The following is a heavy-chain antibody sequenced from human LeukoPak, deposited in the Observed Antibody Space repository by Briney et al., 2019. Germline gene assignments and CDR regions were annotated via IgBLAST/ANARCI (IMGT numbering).Heavy chain of an antibody. Sequence: GGSLRLSCAASGFTFDDYAMHWVRQAPGKGLEWVSGISWNSGNIGYADSVKGRLTISRDNAKNSLYLQMNSLRAEDTALYFCAKGGIHRGYYYYYMDVWGKGTTVTISS. CDR2: ISWNSGNI. CDR3: AKGGIHRGYYYYYMDV. V-gene: IGHV3-9*01. J-gene: IGHJ6*03. D-gene: IGHD6-13*01. CDR1: GFTFDDYA.